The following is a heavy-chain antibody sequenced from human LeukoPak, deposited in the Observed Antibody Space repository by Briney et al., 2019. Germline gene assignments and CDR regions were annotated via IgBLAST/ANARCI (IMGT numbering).Heavy chain of an antibody. J-gene: IGHJ4*02. D-gene: IGHD5-18*01. CDR1: GFSLSSYA. CDR2: TSSSDDGK. CDR3: AKDHGYSYGYSDY. Sequence: PGGSLRLSCTVSGFSLSSYAMSWVRRAPGKGLEWVSATSSSDDGKYYADSVKGRFTISRDNSKNTLYLQMNSLRAEDTAVYYCAKDHGYSYGYSDYWGQGTLVTVSS. V-gene: IGHV3-23*01.